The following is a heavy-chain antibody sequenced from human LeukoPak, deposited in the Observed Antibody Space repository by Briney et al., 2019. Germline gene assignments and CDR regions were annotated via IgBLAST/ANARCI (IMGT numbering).Heavy chain of an antibody. D-gene: IGHD3-16*02. J-gene: IGHJ4*02. V-gene: IGHV3-23*01. CDR1: GFTFSSYA. Sequence: GGSLRLSCAASGFTFSSYAMSWVRQAPGKGLEWVSAISGSSGSTYFADSVTGRFTISRDNSKDTLYLQMSSLRAEDTAVYYCAKDTFMITFGGVIGSFDYWGQGTLVTVSS. CDR3: AKDTFMITFGGVIGSFDY. CDR2: ISGSSGST.